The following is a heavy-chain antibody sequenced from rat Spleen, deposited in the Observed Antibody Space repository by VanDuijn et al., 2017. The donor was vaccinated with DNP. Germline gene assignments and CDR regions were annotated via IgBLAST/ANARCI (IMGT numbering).Heavy chain of an antibody. D-gene: IGHD1-9*01. CDR1: GFTFSDYY. J-gene: IGHJ2*01. CDR3: ARHGTYYGDYFDY. CDR2: ISYEGSST. V-gene: IGHV5-22*01. Sequence: EVQLVESGGGLVQPGRSLKLSCAASGFTFSDYYMAWVRQAPKKGLEWVASISYEGSSTYNGDSVKGQFTISRDNAKSTLYLQMNSLRSEDTATYYCARHGTYYGDYFDYWGQGVMVTVSS.